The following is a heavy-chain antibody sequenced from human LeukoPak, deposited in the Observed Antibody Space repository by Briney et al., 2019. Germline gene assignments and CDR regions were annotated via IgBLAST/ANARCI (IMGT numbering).Heavy chain of an antibody. Sequence: GGSLRLSCAASGFTVSSNYMSWVRQAPGKGLEWVSVIYSGGSTYYADSVKGRFTISRDNSKNTLCLQMNSLRAEDTAVYYCARTHQYRFDPWGQGTLVTVPS. D-gene: IGHD3-16*02. CDR1: GFTVSSNY. CDR2: IYSGGST. J-gene: IGHJ5*02. V-gene: IGHV3-53*01. CDR3: ARTHQYRFDP.